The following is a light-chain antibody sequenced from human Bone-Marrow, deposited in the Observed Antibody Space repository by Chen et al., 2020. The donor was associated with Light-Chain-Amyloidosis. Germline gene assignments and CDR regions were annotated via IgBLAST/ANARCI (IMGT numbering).Light chain of an antibody. Sequence: DIQMTQSPSSLSASVGDRVTITCRARQSINNYLNWYQHRPGKAPKLLIHAASTLHGGVPSRFSGSGSGTDFTLTITSLQPEDFATYYCQQTFMTPRAFGQGTRLEIK. CDR3: QQTFMTPRA. V-gene: IGKV1-39*01. J-gene: IGKJ5*01. CDR1: QSINNY. CDR2: AAS.